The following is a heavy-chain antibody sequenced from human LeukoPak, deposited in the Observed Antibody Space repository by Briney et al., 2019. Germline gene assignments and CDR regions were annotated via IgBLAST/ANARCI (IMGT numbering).Heavy chain of an antibody. CDR1: GFTFSDYY. V-gene: IGHV3-11*01. CDR3: ARSPEHYYYYMDV. J-gene: IGHJ6*03. CDR2: ISSSGSTI. Sequence: PGGSLRLSCAASGFTFSDYYMSWIRQAPGKGLEWVSYISSSGSTIYYADSVKGRFTISRDDAKNSLYLQMNSLRAEDTAVYYCARSPEHYYYYMDVWGKGTTVTISS.